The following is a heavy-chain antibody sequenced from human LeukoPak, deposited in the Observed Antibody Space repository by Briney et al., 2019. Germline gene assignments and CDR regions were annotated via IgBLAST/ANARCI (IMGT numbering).Heavy chain of an antibody. CDR2: INPNSGGT. CDR1: GYTFADYY. V-gene: IGHV1-2*02. J-gene: IGHJ3*02. D-gene: IGHD3-3*01. Sequence: ASVKVSCKASGYTFADYYMNWVRQAPGQGLEWMGWINPNSGGTTYAQNLQGRATMTRDTSITTACMQLSRLRSDDKPMYYRASTYYDFWSGYNRAKQDAFDIWGQGTMVTVSS. CDR3: ASTYYDFWSGYNRAKQDAFDI.